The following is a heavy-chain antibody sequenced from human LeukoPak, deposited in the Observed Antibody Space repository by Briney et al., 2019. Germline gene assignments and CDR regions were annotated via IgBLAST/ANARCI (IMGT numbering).Heavy chain of an antibody. CDR3: AREGHPTTVTTI. CDR2: IYYSGST. CDR1: GGSISSGGYY. Sequence: TLSLTCTVSGGSISSGGYYWSWIRQHPGKGLEWIGYIYYSGSTYYNPSLKSRVTISVDTSKNQFSLKLSSVTAADTAVYYCAREGHPTTVTTIWGQGTLVTVSS. J-gene: IGHJ4*02. D-gene: IGHD4-11*01. V-gene: IGHV4-31*03.